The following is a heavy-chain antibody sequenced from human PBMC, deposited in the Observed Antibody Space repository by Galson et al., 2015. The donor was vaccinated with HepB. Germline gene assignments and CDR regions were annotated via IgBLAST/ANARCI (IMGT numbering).Heavy chain of an antibody. J-gene: IGHJ6*02. D-gene: IGHD2-21*01. Sequence: SLRLSCAASGFSFMSHSMNWVRHSPGKGLEWLAYISPGGAKYYADSAGGRSTIPRDNAKKAMYLHMSSLRVEDTAVYYCARNPASYDYYNMDVWGQGTTVTVSS. CDR2: ISPGGAK. CDR3: ARNPASYDYYNMDV. V-gene: IGHV3-48*01. CDR1: GFSFMSHS.